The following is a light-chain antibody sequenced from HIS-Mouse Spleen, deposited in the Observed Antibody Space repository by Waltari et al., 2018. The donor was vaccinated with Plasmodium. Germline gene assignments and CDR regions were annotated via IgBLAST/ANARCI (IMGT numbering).Light chain of an antibody. J-gene: IGKJ3*01. Sequence: EIVMTQSPATLSVSPGERATLSCRASQSVGSNLARYQQKPGQAPRLLIYGASTRATGIPARFSGSGSGTEFTLTISSLQSEDFAVYYCQQYNNWSFTFGPGTKVDIK. CDR2: GAS. CDR3: QQYNNWSFT. CDR1: QSVGSN. V-gene: IGKV3-15*01.